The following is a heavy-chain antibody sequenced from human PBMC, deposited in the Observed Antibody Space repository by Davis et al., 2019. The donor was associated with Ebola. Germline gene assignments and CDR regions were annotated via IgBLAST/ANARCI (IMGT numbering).Heavy chain of an antibody. CDR1: GFTFSRYW. J-gene: IGHJ4*02. D-gene: IGHD2-8*01. CDR2: INGDGSTT. CDR3: AEGGTNNFLGAN. V-gene: IGHV3-74*01. Sequence: GESLKISCAASGFTFSRYWIHWVRQAPGKGLLWVSRINGDGSTTTYADSVKGRFTISRDNFKNTLYLQMNSLRVEDTAVYYCAEGGTNNFLGANWGQGTPVTVSS.